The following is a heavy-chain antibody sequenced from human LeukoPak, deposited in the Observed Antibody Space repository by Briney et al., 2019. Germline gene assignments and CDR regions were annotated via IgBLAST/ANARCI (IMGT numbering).Heavy chain of an antibody. CDR2: IGTAGDT. V-gene: IGHV3-13*01. CDR1: GSTFSSYD. Sequence: GGSLRLSCAASGSTFSSYDMHRVRQATGKGLEWVSGIGTAGDTHYPGSVKGRFTISRENAKNSLYLQMNSLRAGDTAVYYCARAARYYGSSGAHAFDIWGQGTMVTVS. J-gene: IGHJ3*02. D-gene: IGHD3-22*01. CDR3: ARAARYYGSSGAHAFDI.